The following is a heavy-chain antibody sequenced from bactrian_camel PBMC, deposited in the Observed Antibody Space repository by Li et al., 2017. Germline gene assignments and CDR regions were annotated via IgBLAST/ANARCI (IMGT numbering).Heavy chain of an antibody. Sequence: QLVESGGGSVQAGGSLRLSCAASSRYSCMAWFRQAPEKEREGVACINTGSGDSYYADSVAGRFTISQDNAKTTLNLQMYSLKPEDAGMYYCAAVNTPTGLCYGLDASRYNTWGQGTQVTVS. CDR3: AAVNTPTGLCYGLDASRYNT. CDR2: INTGSGDS. J-gene: IGHJ4*01. CDR1: SRYSC. D-gene: IGHD5*01. V-gene: IGHV3S1*01.